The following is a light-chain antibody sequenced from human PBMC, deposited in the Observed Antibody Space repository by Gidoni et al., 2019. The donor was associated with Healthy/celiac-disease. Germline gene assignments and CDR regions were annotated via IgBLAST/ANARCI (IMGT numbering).Light chain of an antibody. J-gene: IGKJ1*01. Sequence: DIQMTQSPSTLSASVGDRVTITCRASQSISSWLAWYQQKPGKAPKLLIYKASSLESGVPSRFSGSGSGKEFTLTISSLQPDDFATYYCQQYNSYSPWTFXQXTKVEIK. CDR1: QSISSW. V-gene: IGKV1-5*03. CDR2: KAS. CDR3: QQYNSYSPWT.